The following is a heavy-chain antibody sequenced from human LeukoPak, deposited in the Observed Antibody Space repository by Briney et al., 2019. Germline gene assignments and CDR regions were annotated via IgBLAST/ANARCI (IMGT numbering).Heavy chain of an antibody. CDR3: ARRGGSSSRRSPIDY. Sequence: GXALRLSCTAAGFTFSDYWMTWVRQAPGKGPEWVANINQEGSQRYYVDSVRGRLTIYRDNDKKSLWMQMNGVRAEDTAVYYCARRGGSSSRRSPIDYWGQGPLVTVSS. CDR2: INQEGSQR. V-gene: IGHV3-7*01. J-gene: IGHJ4*02. CDR1: GFTFSDYW. D-gene: IGHD6-6*01.